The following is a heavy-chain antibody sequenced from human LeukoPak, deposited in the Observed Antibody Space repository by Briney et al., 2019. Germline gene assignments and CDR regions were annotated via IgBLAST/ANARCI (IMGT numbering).Heavy chain of an antibody. J-gene: IGHJ6*03. Sequence: ASVKVSCKASGYTFTSYGVSWVRQAPGQGLEWMGWISAYNGNTNYAQKLQGRVTMTTDTSTSTAYMELSSLRSEDTAVYYCADSPASNHYYMDVWGKGTTVTVSS. CDR3: ADSPASNHYYMDV. CDR1: GYTFTSYG. CDR2: ISAYNGNT. D-gene: IGHD3-22*01. V-gene: IGHV1-18*01.